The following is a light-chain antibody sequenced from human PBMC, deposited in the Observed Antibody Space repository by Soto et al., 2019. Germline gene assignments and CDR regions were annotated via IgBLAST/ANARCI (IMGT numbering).Light chain of an antibody. V-gene: IGKV1-5*01. Sequence: DIQMTQSPSTLSASVGDRVTITCRASQSISNWLAWYQQKPGKAPKLLISDASRLESGVPSRFSGSGSGTEFTLTISRLQPDDFATYYCQQYNSYSPIFGPGTKVDIK. CDR3: QQYNSYSPI. J-gene: IGKJ3*01. CDR1: QSISNW. CDR2: DAS.